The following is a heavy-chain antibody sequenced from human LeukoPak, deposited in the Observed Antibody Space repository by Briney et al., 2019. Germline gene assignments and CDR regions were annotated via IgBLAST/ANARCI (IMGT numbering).Heavy chain of an antibody. CDR3: AKNYGSGSYGFTGAFDY. V-gene: IGHV3-30*02. D-gene: IGHD3-10*01. Sequence: GGSLRLSCAASGFTFSSYGMHWVRQAPGKGLEWVAFIRYDGSNKYYADSVKGRFTISRDNSKNTLYLQMNSLRAEDTAVYYCAKNYGSGSYGFTGAFDYWGQGTLVTVSS. CDR1: GFTFSSYG. J-gene: IGHJ4*02. CDR2: IRYDGSNK.